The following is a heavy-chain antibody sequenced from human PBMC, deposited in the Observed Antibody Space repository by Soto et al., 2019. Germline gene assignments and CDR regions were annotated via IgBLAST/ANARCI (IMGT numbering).Heavy chain of an antibody. CDR2: IYPGDSDT. CDR1: GYSFTSYW. D-gene: IGHD6-13*01. J-gene: IGHJ6*02. V-gene: IGHV5-51*01. CDR3: ARTSAAGKYYYDMDV. Sequence: GESLKISCKGSGYSFTSYWIAWVRQMPGKGLEWMGIIYPGDSDTRYSPSFQGQVTISADKSISTAYLQWSSLKASDTAMYYCARTSAAGKYYYDMDVWGQGTTVTVSS.